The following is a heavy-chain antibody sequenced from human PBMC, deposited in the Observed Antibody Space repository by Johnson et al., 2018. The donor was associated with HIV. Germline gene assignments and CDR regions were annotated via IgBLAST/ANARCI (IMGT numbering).Heavy chain of an antibody. J-gene: IGHJ3*02. V-gene: IGHV3-30*04. CDR2: ISYDGSNK. Sequence: QVQLVESGGGVVQPGRSLRLSCAASGFTFSSYAMHWVRQAPGKGLEWVAVISYDGSNKYYADSVKGRFTISRDNSKNTLYLQMNSLRAEDTALYYCVRDPHSSGWVDAFDIWGQGTMVTVSS. D-gene: IGHD6-19*01. CDR1: GFTFSSYA. CDR3: VRDPHSSGWVDAFDI.